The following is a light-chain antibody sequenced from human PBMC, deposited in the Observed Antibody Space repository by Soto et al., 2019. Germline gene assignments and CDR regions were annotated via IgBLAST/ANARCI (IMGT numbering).Light chain of an antibody. Sequence: DIQMTQSPSTLSASVGDRVTITCRASQSISSWLAWYQQKPGKAPKLLIYDASSLESGVPSRFSGSGSWTEFPLPISSLQPDDFSTYYCQQYNSYRTFGQGTKVEIK. CDR1: QSISSW. CDR2: DAS. CDR3: QQYNSYRT. V-gene: IGKV1-5*01. J-gene: IGKJ1*01.